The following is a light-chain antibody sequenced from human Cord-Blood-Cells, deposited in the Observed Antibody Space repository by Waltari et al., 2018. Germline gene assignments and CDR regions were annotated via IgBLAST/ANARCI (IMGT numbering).Light chain of an antibody. CDR1: SRDVGGYNY. Sequence: QSALTQPRSVSGSPGQSVTISCTGTSRDVGGYNYVSWYQQHPGKAPKLQIYDVSKRPSGVPDRFSGSKSGNTASLTISGLQAEDEADYYCCSYAGSYTYWVFGGGTKLTVL. CDR3: CSYAGSYTYWV. CDR2: DVS. J-gene: IGLJ3*02. V-gene: IGLV2-11*01.